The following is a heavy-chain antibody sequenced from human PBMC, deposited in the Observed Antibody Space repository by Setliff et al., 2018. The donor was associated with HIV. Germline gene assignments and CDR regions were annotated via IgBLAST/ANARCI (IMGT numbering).Heavy chain of an antibody. CDR1: GGSFSSYG. CDR3: ARGGVYYYDSSGWSMDY. V-gene: IGHV1-69*13. Sequence: SVKVSCKASGGSFSSYGVSWVRQAPGQGLDWMGGIIPVFGTTNYAQKFQGRVTITADESTSTAYMELSSLRSEDTAVYYCARGGVYYYDSSGWSMDYWGQGTLVTVSS. D-gene: IGHD3-22*01. J-gene: IGHJ4*02. CDR2: IIPVFGTT.